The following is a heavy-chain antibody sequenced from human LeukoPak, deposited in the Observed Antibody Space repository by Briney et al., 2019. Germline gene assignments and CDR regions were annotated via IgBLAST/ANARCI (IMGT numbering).Heavy chain of an antibody. CDR2: ISSGSSTI. CDR1: GFTFSSYS. CDR3: ARRTPGYCSGGSCYGFQH. Sequence: PGGSLRLSCAASGFTFSSYSMNWVRQAPGKGLEWVSYISSGSSTIYYADSVKGRFTISRDNAENSLYLQMNSLRVEDTAVYYCARRTPGYCSGGSCYGFQHWGQGTLVTVSS. J-gene: IGHJ1*01. D-gene: IGHD2-15*01. V-gene: IGHV3-48*04.